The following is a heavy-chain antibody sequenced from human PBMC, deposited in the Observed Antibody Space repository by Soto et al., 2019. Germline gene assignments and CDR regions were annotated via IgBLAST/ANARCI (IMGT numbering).Heavy chain of an antibody. Sequence: GGSLRLSCAASGSIFSSYGMHWVRQAPGKGLEWVAVTSYDGRNNNYADSVRGRFTISRDNSKNTLYLQMNSLRAEDTAVYYCAKDTYYHDSSGFYVFAYWGQGTPVPVSS. CDR1: GSIFSSYG. V-gene: IGHV3-30*18. CDR3: AKDTYYHDSSGFYVFAY. D-gene: IGHD3-22*01. J-gene: IGHJ4*02. CDR2: TSYDGRNN.